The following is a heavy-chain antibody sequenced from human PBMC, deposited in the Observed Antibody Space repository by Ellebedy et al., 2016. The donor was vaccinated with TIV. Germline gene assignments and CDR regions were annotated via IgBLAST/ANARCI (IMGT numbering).Heavy chain of an antibody. CDR2: ISTNKGNT. D-gene: IGHD3-10*01. CDR3: ARDWGTGENYYTNLDY. Sequence: ASVKVSXXASGYTFTNYGISWVRQAPGQGLEWMGWISTNKGNTNYAQRLQGRVTMTRDTSTSTAYMELRSLRSDDTAVYYCARDWGTGENYYTNLDYWGQGTLVTVSS. CDR1: GYTFTNYG. J-gene: IGHJ4*02. V-gene: IGHV1-18*01.